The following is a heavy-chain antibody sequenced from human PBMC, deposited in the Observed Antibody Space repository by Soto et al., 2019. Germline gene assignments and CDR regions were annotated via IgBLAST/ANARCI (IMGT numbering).Heavy chain of an antibody. V-gene: IGHV1-18*01. Sequence: QGQLVQSGPEVKKPGASVKVSCKASGYTFTRYGISWVRQAPGQGLEWMGWISGYNGDTNYAQKVQGRVTMTIDTSASTAVMELRSLPSDDTAIYYCAKNGQLSYYYFGMDVWGQGATVTGS. J-gene: IGHJ6*02. CDR3: AKNGQLSYYYFGMDV. CDR2: ISGYNGDT. CDR1: GYTFTRYG. D-gene: IGHD1-1*01.